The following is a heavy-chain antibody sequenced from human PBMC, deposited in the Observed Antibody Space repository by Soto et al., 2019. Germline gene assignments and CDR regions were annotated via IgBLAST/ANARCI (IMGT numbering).Heavy chain of an antibody. Sequence: SETLSLTCTVSGGSISSSSYYWGWIRQPPGKGLEWIGSIYYSGSTYYNPSLKSRVTISVDTSKNQFSLKLSSVTAADTAVYYCARWLRPYYFDYWSQGTLVTVSS. D-gene: IGHD5-12*01. CDR3: ARWLRPYYFDY. CDR2: IYYSGST. CDR1: GGSISSSSYY. V-gene: IGHV4-39*07. J-gene: IGHJ4*02.